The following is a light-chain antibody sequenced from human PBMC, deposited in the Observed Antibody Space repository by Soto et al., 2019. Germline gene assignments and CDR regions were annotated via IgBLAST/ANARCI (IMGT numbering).Light chain of an antibody. J-gene: IGKJ1*01. CDR1: QSINKW. CDR3: EHGWT. Sequence: DIQMTQSPSTLSASVGDRVTITCRASQSINKWLAWYQQKPGKAPKFLIYDASILKSGVPSRFSGSGSDTEFTLIISCLQPDDFATYFCEHGWTFGQGTKVDMK. V-gene: IGKV1-5*01. CDR2: DAS.